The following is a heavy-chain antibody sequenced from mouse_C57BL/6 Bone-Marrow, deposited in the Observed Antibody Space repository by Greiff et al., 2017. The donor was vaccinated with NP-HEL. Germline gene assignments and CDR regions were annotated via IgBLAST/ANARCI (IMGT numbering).Heavy chain of an antibody. D-gene: IGHD2-2*01. CDR1: GYSITSDY. CDR3: ARSPLWLRRNYYAMNY. J-gene: IGHJ4*01. CDR2: ISYSGST. V-gene: IGHV3-8*01. Sequence: EVQLKESGPGLAKPSQTLSLTCSVTGYSITSDYWNWIRKFPGNKLEYMGYISYSGSTYYNPSPKSRISITRDTSKNQYYLQLNSVTTEDTATYYCARSPLWLRRNYYAMNYWGQGTSVTVSS.